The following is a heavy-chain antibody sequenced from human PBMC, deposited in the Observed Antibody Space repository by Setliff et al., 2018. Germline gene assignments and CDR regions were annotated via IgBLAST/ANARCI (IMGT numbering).Heavy chain of an antibody. Sequence: FSDYYWGWVRQSPGKGLDWIGEINHSGTTNYDPSLEGRISISVDTSKRQFSLKLSSVTAADMAVYYCRFWSGYYKNDYWAQGTLVTVSS. CDR2: INHSGTT. D-gene: IGHD3-3*01. V-gene: IGHV4-34*01. J-gene: IGHJ4*02. CDR1: FSDYY. CDR3: RFWSGYYKNDY.